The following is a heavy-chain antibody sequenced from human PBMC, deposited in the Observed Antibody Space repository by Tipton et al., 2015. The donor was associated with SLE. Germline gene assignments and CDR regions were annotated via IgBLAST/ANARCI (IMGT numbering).Heavy chain of an antibody. CDR2: ISASSNSI. CDR3: ATRPLYYFDS. Sequence: GSLRLSCAASGFTFSSCAMHWVRHTPGQGLEWVSGISASSNSILYADSVKGRFSISRDNSKNTLYLEMSSLRAEDTAVYFCATRPLYYFDSWGQGILVTVSS. D-gene: IGHD3-16*01. CDR1: GFTFSSCA. J-gene: IGHJ4*02. V-gene: IGHV3-23*01.